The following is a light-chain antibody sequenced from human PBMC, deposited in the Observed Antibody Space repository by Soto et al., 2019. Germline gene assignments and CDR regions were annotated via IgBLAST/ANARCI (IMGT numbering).Light chain of an antibody. CDR2: DVS. J-gene: IGLJ1*01. CDR3: SSYTSSSTV. Sequence: QSVLNQPAYVSGSPGQSITIICTGTSSDVGGYNYVSWYQQHPGKAPKLMIYDVSNRPSGVSNRFSGSKSGNTASLTISGLQAEDEADYYCSSYTSSSTVCGTGTKVTVL. CDR1: SSDVGGYNY. V-gene: IGLV2-14*01.